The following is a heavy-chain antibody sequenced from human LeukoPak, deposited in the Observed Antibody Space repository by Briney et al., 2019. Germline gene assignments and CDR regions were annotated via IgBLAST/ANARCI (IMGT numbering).Heavy chain of an antibody. J-gene: IGHJ4*02. CDR2: IYSGGST. V-gene: IGHV3-66*01. CDR3: ARSTDSYYYDSSGFDY. Sequence: PGGSLRLSCAASGFTFSSNYMSWVRQAPGKGLEWVSVIYSGGSTYYADSAKGRFTISRDNSKNTLYLQMNSLRAEDTAVYYCARSTDSYYYDSSGFDYWGQGTLVTVSS. D-gene: IGHD3-22*01. CDR1: GFTFSSNY.